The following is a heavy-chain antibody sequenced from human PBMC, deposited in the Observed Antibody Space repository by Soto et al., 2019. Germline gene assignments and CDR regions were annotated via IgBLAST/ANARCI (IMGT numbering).Heavy chain of an antibody. CDR1: GGSISSYY. Sequence: PSETLSLTCTVSGGSISSYYWSWIRQPPGKGLEWIGYIYYSGSTNYNPSLKSRVTISVDTSKNQFSLKLSSVTAADTAVYYCATFGGNSFVHWGQGTLVTVSS. CDR2: IYYSGST. V-gene: IGHV4-59*12. CDR3: ATFGGNSFVH. D-gene: IGHD2-15*01. J-gene: IGHJ4*02.